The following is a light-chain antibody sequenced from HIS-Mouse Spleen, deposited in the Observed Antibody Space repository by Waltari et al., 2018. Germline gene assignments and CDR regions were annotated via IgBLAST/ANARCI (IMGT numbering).Light chain of an antibody. CDR3: CSYAGSYTYV. CDR1: SRDVGGYNY. CDR2: DVS. Sequence: QSALTQPRSVSGSPGQSVPISCTGTSRDVGGYNYFSWYQQHPGKAPKPMIYDVSKRPSGVPDRFSGSKSGNTASLTISGLQAEDEADYYCCSYAGSYTYVFGTGTKVTVL. V-gene: IGLV2-11*01. J-gene: IGLJ1*01.